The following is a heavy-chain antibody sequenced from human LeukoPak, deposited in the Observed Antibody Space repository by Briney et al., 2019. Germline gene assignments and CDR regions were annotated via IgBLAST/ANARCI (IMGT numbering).Heavy chain of an antibody. Sequence: SETLSLTCTVSGGSISSDHWNWIRQPPGKGLEWIGCIYYSGRTCYNSSLKSRVSISVDMSKSQFSLRLTSVTAADTAVYYCSRENGAFSPFGYWGQGTLVTVPS. CDR3: SRENGAFSPFGY. V-gene: IGHV4-59*01. D-gene: IGHD2-8*01. CDR1: GGSISSDH. CDR2: IYYSGRT. J-gene: IGHJ4*02.